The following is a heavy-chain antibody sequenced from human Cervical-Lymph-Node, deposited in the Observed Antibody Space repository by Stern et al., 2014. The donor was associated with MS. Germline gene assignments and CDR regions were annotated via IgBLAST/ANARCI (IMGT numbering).Heavy chain of an antibody. CDR2: IYWDDDK. D-gene: IGHD3-22*01. CDR3: AHRRYESSGGDAFDI. Sequence: QVTLKESGPALVKPTETLTVTCTFSGFSLSTYGVGVNWIRQPPGKALEWLAVIYWDDDKRYSPSLKTRLTITKDTSKNQVVLTMTNMDPVDTATYYCAHRRYESSGGDAFDIWCQGTMVTVSS. CDR1: GFSLSTYGVG. J-gene: IGHJ3*02. V-gene: IGHV2-5*08.